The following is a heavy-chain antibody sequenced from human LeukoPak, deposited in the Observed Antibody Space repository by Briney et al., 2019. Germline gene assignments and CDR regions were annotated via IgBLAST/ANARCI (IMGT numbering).Heavy chain of an antibody. D-gene: IGHD6-19*01. CDR1: GFTFCSYW. J-gene: IGHJ4*02. Sequence: AGGSLRLLCAASGFTFCSYWMSGVAPAPGKGLEGVSYLSSSSSNIYYADSVKGRFTISRDNAKNSLYLQMNSLRAEDTAVYYCARDSNRGYDYWGQGTLVTVSS. CDR2: LSSSSSNI. V-gene: IGHV3-48*01. CDR3: ARDSNRGYDY.